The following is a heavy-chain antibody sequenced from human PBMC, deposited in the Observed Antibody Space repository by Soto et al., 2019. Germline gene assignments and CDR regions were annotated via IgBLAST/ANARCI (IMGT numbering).Heavy chain of an antibody. J-gene: IGHJ4*02. CDR1: GFTFDDYA. Sequence: DVQLVESGGGLVQPGRSLRLSCVASGFTFDDYAMHWVRQAPGKGLEWVSGISWNSGSIGYADSVKGRFTISRDNAKNSLYLQMNSLRTEDTALFYCAKDALTAVAYYFDYWGQGTLVTVSS. D-gene: IGHD4-17*01. CDR3: AKDALTAVAYYFDY. CDR2: ISWNSGSI. V-gene: IGHV3-9*01.